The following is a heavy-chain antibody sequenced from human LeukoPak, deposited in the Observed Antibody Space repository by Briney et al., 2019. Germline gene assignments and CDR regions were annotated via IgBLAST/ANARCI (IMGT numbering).Heavy chain of an antibody. CDR1: GGSISSYY. Sequence: PSETLSLTCTVSGGSISSYYWSWIRQPAGKGLKLIGRIYTSGTTNYNPSLKSRVTMSVDTSKNQFSLKLSSVTAADTAVYYCARAPTGTGGWNWFDPWGQGTLVTVSS. V-gene: IGHV4-4*07. D-gene: IGHD1-1*01. CDR3: ARAPTGTGGWNWFDP. CDR2: IYTSGTT. J-gene: IGHJ5*02.